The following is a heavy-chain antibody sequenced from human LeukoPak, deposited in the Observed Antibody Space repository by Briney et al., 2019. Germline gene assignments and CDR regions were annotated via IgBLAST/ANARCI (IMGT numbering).Heavy chain of an antibody. V-gene: IGHV1-18*01. CDR3: AKAARSGYYYYGMDV. D-gene: IGHD6-6*01. J-gene: IGHJ6*02. CDR2: ISGENGNT. CDR1: GYTFTSNG. Sequence: AASLKVSCKASGYTFTSNGISRVRQAPGQGLEWMGWISGENGNTNYAQNLQGRLALTIDTSTRTAYMDLGSLRSDDTAVYYRAKAARSGYYYYGMDVWGQGTTVTVSS.